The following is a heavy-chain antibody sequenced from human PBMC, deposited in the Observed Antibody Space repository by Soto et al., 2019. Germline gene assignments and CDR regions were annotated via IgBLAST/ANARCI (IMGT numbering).Heavy chain of an antibody. CDR3: ARDHGSGSPY. J-gene: IGHJ4*02. Sequence: SETLSLTCTVPGGSISSSSYYWGWIRQPPGKGLEWIGSIYYSGSTYYNPSLKSRVTISVDTSKNQFSLKLSSVTAADTAVYYCARDHGSGSPYWGQGTLVTVSS. CDR2: IYYSGST. CDR1: GGSISSSSYY. V-gene: IGHV4-39*02. D-gene: IGHD3-10*01.